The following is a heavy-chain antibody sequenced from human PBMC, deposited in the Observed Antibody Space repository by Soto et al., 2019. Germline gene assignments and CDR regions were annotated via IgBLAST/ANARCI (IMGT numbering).Heavy chain of an antibody. D-gene: IGHD3-10*01. Sequence: QVQLVQSGAEVKKPGASVKVSCKASGYTFTSYAMHWVRQAPGQRLEWMGWINAGNGNTKYSQKFQGRVTITRDTSASTAYMELSSLRSEDTAMYYCARGPMVRGVPDDYWGQGTLVTVSS. CDR1: GYTFTSYA. V-gene: IGHV1-3*01. CDR2: INAGNGNT. CDR3: ARGPMVRGVPDDY. J-gene: IGHJ4*02.